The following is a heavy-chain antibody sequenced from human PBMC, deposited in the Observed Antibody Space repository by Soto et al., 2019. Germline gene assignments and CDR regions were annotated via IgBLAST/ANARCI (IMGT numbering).Heavy chain of an antibody. CDR1: GYTFTNYG. Sequence: EASVKVSCKASGYTFTNYGINWVRQAPGQGLEWMGWINPDNGNTKYAQKVQGRVTMTTDTSTSTAYMEVRSLRSDDTAVYYCMRDLSRDISTSWSDPWGQGTLVTVSS. V-gene: IGHV1-18*01. D-gene: IGHD3-9*01. CDR2: INPDNGNT. J-gene: IGHJ5*02. CDR3: MRDLSRDISTSWSDP.